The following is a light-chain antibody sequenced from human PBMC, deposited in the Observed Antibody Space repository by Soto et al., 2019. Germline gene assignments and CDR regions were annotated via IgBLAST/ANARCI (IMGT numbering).Light chain of an antibody. J-gene: IGKJ1*01. CDR1: QTISSW. CDR2: DAS. Sequence: DIQMTQSPSTVSASVGDRVTITCRASQTISSWLAWYQQKPGKAPKFLIYDASSLESGVPSRFSGSGSGTEFTLTISSLQPDDFATYYCQQYNTYWTFGQGTKVDIK. CDR3: QQYNTYWT. V-gene: IGKV1-5*01.